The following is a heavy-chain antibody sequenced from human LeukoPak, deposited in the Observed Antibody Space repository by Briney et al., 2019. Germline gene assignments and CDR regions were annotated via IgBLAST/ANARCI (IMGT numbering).Heavy chain of an antibody. Sequence: SETLSLTCAVSGYSISSGYYWGWIRQPPGKGLEWIGSIYHSGSTYYNPSLKSRVTISVDTSKNQFSLKLSSVTAADTAVYYCAREGGGTPFDYWGQGILVTVSS. J-gene: IGHJ4*02. V-gene: IGHV4-38-2*02. D-gene: IGHD3-16*01. CDR1: GYSISSGYY. CDR2: IYHSGST. CDR3: AREGGGTPFDY.